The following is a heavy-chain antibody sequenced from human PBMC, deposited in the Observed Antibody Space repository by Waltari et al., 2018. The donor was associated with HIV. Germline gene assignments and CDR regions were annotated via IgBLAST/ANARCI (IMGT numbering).Heavy chain of an antibody. Sequence: QVQVVESGGGVVQPGRSLRLSCAASGFRFNDPGLHWVRQTPGKGVEWVALMYDDGSKRFYAESVRGRFVVSRDNSKKIFYLQMNSLRPDDTAVYFCARDSSRVLWFGESLPTWGQGTLVSVSP. CDR1: GFRFNDPG. CDR3: ARDSSRVLWFGESLPT. CDR2: MYDDGSKR. V-gene: IGHV3-30*03. D-gene: IGHD3-10*01. J-gene: IGHJ4*02.